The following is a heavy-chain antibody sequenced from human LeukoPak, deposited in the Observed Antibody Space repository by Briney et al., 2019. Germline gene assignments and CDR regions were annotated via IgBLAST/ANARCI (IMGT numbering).Heavy chain of an antibody. V-gene: IGHV2-5*08. Sequence: TLSLTCTVSGGSISSYYWSWIRQPPGKALEWLALIYWDDDKRYSPSLKSRLTITKDTSKNQVVLTMTNMDPVDTATYYCAHLPLWDSSGYSTYYFDYWGQGTLVTVSS. J-gene: IGHJ4*02. D-gene: IGHD3-22*01. CDR3: AHLPLWDSSGYSTYYFDY. CDR2: IYWDDDK. CDR1: GGSISSYYW.